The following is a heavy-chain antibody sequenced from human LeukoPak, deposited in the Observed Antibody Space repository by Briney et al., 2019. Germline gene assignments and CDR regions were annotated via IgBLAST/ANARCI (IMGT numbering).Heavy chain of an antibody. CDR3: ASATSSSWYGKYFQH. CDR1: GFTFSDFS. Sequence: GGSLRLSCAASGFTFSDFSMTWVRQAPGKGLEWVSTVTSSGSSTYYADSVKGRFTNSRDNSKNTLYLQMNSLGAEDTAVYYCASATSSSWYGKYFQHWGQGTLVTVSS. CDR2: VTSSGSST. D-gene: IGHD6-13*01. J-gene: IGHJ1*01. V-gene: IGHV3-23*01.